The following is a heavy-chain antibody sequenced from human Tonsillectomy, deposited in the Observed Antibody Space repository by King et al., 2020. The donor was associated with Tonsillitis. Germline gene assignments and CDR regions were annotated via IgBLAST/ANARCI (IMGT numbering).Heavy chain of an antibody. CDR2: ISYDGSNK. Sequence: VQLVESGGGVVQPGRSLRLSCAASGFTFSSYGMHWVRQAPGKGLEWVAVISYDGSNKYYADSVKGRFTISRDNSKNTLHLQMNSLRAEETAVYYCAKTVGDDYGDYGSDYWGQGTLVTVSS. J-gene: IGHJ4*02. CDR3: AKTVGDDYGDYGSDY. CDR1: GFTFSSYG. V-gene: IGHV3-33*05. D-gene: IGHD4-17*01.